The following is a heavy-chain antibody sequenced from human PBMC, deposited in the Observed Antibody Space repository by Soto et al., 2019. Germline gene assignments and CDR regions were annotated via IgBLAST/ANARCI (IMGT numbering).Heavy chain of an antibody. CDR2: ISAYNGNT. J-gene: IGHJ6*02. D-gene: IGHD5-18*01. CDR3: ARDYYSSSWIPKASYYYYGMDV. CDR1: GSTFTSYG. V-gene: IGHV1-18*04. Sequence: GASVQVYCTASGSTFTSYGISWVRQAPGQGLEWIGWISAYNGNTNYAQKLQGRVTMTTDTSTSTAYMELRSLRSDDTAVYYCARDYYSSSWIPKASYYYYGMDVWGQGTTVTVSS.